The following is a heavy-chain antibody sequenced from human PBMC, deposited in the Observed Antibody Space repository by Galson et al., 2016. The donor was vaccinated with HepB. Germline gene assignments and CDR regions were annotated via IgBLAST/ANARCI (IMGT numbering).Heavy chain of an antibody. CDR2: ITPTEGAT. V-gene: IGHV1-46*01. CDR1: GYTFTRYY. J-gene: IGHJ4*02. CDR3: ARDLRGYKVLDQ. Sequence: SVKASCKASGYTFTRYYIHWVRQAPGQGLEWMGKITPTEGATSYALKFQGRVTMTSDTSTSTIYMELSSLRSEDTAVYYCARDLRGYKVLDQWGQGSLVSVSS. D-gene: IGHD5-18*01.